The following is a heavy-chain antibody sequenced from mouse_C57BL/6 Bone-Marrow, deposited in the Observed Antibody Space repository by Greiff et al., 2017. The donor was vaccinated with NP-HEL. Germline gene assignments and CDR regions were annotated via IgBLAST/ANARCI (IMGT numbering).Heavy chain of an antibody. Sequence: QVQLQQPGAELVMPGASVKLSCKASGYTFTSYWMHWVKQRPGQGLEWIGEIDPSDSYTNYNQKFKGKSTLTVDKSSSPAYMQLRSLTSEDSAVYYCARDLYYYGSSSYVWGTGTTVTVSS. V-gene: IGHV1-69*01. CDR2: IDPSDSYT. CDR3: ARDLYYYGSSSYV. D-gene: IGHD1-1*01. CDR1: GYTFTSYW. J-gene: IGHJ1*03.